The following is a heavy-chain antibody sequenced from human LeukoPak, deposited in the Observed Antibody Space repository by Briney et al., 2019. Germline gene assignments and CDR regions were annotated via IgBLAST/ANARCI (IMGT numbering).Heavy chain of an antibody. CDR1: GGTFSSYG. Sequence: SVKVSCKASGGTFSSYGISWVRQAPGQGLEWMGRIIPIFGTANYAQNFQGRVTFTADKFTSTAYMEVSSLRSEDTAIYYCARTHYYDSSGYQGAGTYYYGMDVWGQGTTVTVSS. CDR2: IIPIFGTA. D-gene: IGHD3-22*01. V-gene: IGHV1-69*06. CDR3: ARTHYYDSSGYQGAGTYYYGMDV. J-gene: IGHJ6*02.